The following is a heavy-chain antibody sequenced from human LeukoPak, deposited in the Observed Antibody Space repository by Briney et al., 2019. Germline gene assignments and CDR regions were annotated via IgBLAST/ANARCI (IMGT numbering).Heavy chain of an antibody. Sequence: ASVKVSCKASGYTFTGYYMHWVRQAPGQGLEWMGWINPNSGGTNYAQKFQGRVTMTRDTSNSTAYMELSRLRSDDTAVYYCARDPFYGSGSYYPNYYYYYGMDVWGQGTTVTVSS. V-gene: IGHV1-2*02. CDR3: ARDPFYGSGSYYPNYYYYYGMDV. CDR1: GYTFTGYY. J-gene: IGHJ6*02. CDR2: INPNSGGT. D-gene: IGHD3-10*01.